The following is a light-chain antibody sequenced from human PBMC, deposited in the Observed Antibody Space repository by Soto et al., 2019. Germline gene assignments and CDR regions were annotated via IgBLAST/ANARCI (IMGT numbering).Light chain of an antibody. CDR2: DAS. Sequence: DIVLTQSPSTLYLSPGVSATLSCRAVQIISSYLAWYQQKPGQDPSLLIYDASNRATAFPARFSGSGSGTDFTLTITSLEPENFAVYYCQRRNYLPITFGHGTRVEIK. CDR1: QIISSY. V-gene: IGKV3-11*01. J-gene: IGKJ5*01. CDR3: QRRNYLPIT.